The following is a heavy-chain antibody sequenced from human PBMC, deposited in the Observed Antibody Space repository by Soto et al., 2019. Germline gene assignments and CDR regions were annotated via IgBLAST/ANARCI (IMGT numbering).Heavy chain of an antibody. J-gene: IGHJ4*02. V-gene: IGHV3-66*01. CDR1: GFTIISNY. CDR2: IYSGGNT. D-gene: IGHD3-9*01. Sequence: EVQLVESGGGLVQPGGSLGLSLAASGFTIISNYMSWFRQAPGKGLEWVSVIYSGGNTYYADSVKGRFTISRDNSKNTLYLQMNSLRAEDTAVYYCATLTKYDILTGYYPCWGQGTLVTVSS. CDR3: ATLTKYDILTGYYPC.